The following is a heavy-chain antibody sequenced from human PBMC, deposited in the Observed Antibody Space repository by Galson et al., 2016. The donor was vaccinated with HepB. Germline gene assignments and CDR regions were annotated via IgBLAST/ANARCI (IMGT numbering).Heavy chain of an antibody. J-gene: IGHJ6*03. Sequence: SVKVSCKAFGYTFKSFYLHWVRQAPGQGLEWVGWINPNSGYRNHAPKFEGRVTMTRDMSITTAYMELTRQTLDDTAIYYGARGNQMDYGETYYFYFMDVWGKGTTVTVAS. CDR3: ARGNQMDYGETYYFYFMDV. CDR1: GYTFKSFY. CDR2: INPNSGYR. V-gene: IGHV1-2*02. D-gene: IGHD4-17*01.